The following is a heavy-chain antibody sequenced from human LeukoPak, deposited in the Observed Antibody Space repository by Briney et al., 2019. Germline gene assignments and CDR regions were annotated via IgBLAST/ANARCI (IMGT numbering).Heavy chain of an antibody. CDR2: VSDSGSTK. Sequence: GGSLRLSCAASGIIFSDYYRSWIRHAPGKWLEWVSYVSDSGSTKYYAASVKGRFTISRDNSKNTLYLQMNSMRAEDTAEYYCAKDGSGLTYYFDYWGQGTLVTVSA. D-gene: IGHD6-19*01. V-gene: IGHV3-11*04. CDR3: AKDGSGLTYYFDY. CDR1: GIIFSDYY. J-gene: IGHJ4*02.